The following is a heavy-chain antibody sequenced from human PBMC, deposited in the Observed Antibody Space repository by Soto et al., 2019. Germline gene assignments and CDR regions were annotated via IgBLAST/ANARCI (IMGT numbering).Heavy chain of an antibody. CDR1: GFSFTGYY. J-gene: IGHJ4*02. D-gene: IGHD3-9*01. Sequence: GASVKVSCKASGFSFTGYYIHWLRQAPGQGLEWMGWINAHSGGTEYAQKFQGRVTMTWDTSLNTAYMELSSLISEDTAVYYCARPPGYISDWYYFDLWGQGTLVTVSS. V-gene: IGHV1-2*02. CDR2: INAHSGGT. CDR3: ARPPGYISDWYYFDL.